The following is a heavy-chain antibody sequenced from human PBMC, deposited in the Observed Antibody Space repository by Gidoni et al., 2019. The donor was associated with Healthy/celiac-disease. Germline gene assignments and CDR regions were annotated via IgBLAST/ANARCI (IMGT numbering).Heavy chain of an antibody. V-gene: IGHV4-59*08. CDR3: ARHLTGEYRNWFDP. CDR1: GCSLSSYY. CDR2: IYYSGST. Sequence: QVQLQESGPGLVKPSKTLSHTCTVSGCSLSSYYWSWIRQPPGKGLEWIGYIYYSGSTNYNPSLKSRVTISVDTSKNQFSLKLSSVTAADTAVYYCARHLTGEYRNWFDPWGQGTLVTVSS. J-gene: IGHJ5*02. D-gene: IGHD7-27*01.